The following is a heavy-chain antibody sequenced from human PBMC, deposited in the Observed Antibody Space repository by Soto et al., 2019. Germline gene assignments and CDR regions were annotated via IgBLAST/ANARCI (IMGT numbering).Heavy chain of an antibody. V-gene: IGHV3-7*03. CDR2: IKQVGSEK. J-gene: IGHJ6*02. Sequence: GGSLRLSCAASGFNFSSYWMSWVRQAPGKGLEWVANIKQVGSEKYYVDSVKGRFTISRDNAKNSLYLQMNSPRAEDTAVYYCAREQIAVAGFVGYYGMDVWGQGTTVTVSS. CDR3: AREQIAVAGFVGYYGMDV. CDR1: GFNFSSYW. D-gene: IGHD6-19*01.